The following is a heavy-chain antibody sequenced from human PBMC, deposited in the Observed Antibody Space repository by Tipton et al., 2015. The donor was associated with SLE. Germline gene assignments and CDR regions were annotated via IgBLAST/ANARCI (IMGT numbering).Heavy chain of an antibody. J-gene: IGHJ4*01. Sequence: QSGPEVKKPGASVKVSCKASAYTFTGYYFHWVRQAPGQGLEWTGWINPNNGDTKYAQKFQGRVTMTGDTSISTAYMELRRLKSDDTAVYFCARDYYDPSESTVEDNWGQGTLVTVSS. V-gene: IGHV1-2*02. CDR1: AYTFTGYY. D-gene: IGHD3-22*01. CDR2: INPNNGDT. CDR3: ARDYYDPSESTVEDN.